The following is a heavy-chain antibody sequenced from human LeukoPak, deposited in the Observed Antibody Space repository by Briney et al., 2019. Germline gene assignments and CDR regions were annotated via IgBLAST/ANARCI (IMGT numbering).Heavy chain of an antibody. V-gene: IGHV1-24*01. D-gene: IGHD1-1*01. J-gene: IGHJ6*02. CDR3: ATLHDPPPVYHYHYHGMDV. CDR1: GFSLSDLS. CDR2: FDPEDGEL. Sequence: ASVKVSCKVSGFSLSDLSMNWVRQAPGKGLEWMGGFDPEDGELFYAQKFQGRVTMTGDTSTDTMYMELSSLTSEDTAVYYCATLHDPPPVYHYHYHGMDVWGQGTTVIVSS.